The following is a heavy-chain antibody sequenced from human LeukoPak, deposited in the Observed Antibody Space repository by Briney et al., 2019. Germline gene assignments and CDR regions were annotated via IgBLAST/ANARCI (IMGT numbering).Heavy chain of an antibody. J-gene: IGHJ5*02. CDR3: ARDPSPTYCSSTSCSPSWFDP. Sequence: SETLSLTCTVSGGSISSSSYYWGWIRQPPGKGLEWIGSIYYSGSTYYNPSLKSRVTISVDTSKNQFSLKLSSVTAADTAVHYCARDPSPTYCSSTSCSPSWFDPWGQGTLVTVSS. D-gene: IGHD2-2*01. CDR1: GGSISSSSYY. CDR2: IYYSGST. V-gene: IGHV4-39*07.